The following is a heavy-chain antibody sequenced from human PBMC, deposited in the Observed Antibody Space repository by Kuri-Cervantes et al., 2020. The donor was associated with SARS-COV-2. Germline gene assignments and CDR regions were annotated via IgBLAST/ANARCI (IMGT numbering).Heavy chain of an antibody. D-gene: IGHD6-13*01. Sequence: GGSLRLSCAASGFTFSDYAIDWVRQAPGKGLEWVAIISFDGRNTKYADSMKGRFTISRDNSKNVVYLQMNSLTLEDTAVYYCAKGFGIQAPGTESFDYWGQGTLVTVSS. J-gene: IGHJ4*02. CDR1: GFTFSDYA. CDR2: ISFDGRNT. V-gene: IGHV3-30*04. CDR3: AKGFGIQAPGTESFDY.